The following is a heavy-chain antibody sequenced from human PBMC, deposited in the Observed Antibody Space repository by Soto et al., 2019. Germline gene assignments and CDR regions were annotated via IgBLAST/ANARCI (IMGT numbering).Heavy chain of an antibody. J-gene: IGHJ4*02. D-gene: IGHD3-22*01. CDR2: ITPMFGTP. CDR3: ARDGTLYDSSAYYYLY. Sequence: SVKVSCKASGGTFSRYTITWVRQAPGQGLEWMGGITPMFGTPNYAQKFQGRVTITADESTSTAYMGLSSLRSEDTAMYYCARDGTLYDSSAYYYLYWGQGTLVTVSS. CDR1: GGTFSRYT. V-gene: IGHV1-69*13.